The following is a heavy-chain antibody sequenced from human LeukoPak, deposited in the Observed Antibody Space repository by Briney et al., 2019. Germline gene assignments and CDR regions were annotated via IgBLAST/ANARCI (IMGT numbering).Heavy chain of an antibody. CDR1: GGSFSGYY. CDR2: INHSGST. CDR3: ARGKAAAGEYNWIDP. J-gene: IGHJ5*02. Sequence: SETLSLTCAVYGGSFSGYYWSWIRQPPGKGLEWIGEINHSGSTNYNPSLKSRVTISVDTSKNQFSLKLSSVTAADTAVYYCARGKAAAGEYNWIDPWGQGTLVTVSS. V-gene: IGHV4-34*01. D-gene: IGHD6-13*01.